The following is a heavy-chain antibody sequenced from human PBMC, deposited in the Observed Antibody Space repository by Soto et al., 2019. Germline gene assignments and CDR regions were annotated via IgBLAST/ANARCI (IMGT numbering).Heavy chain of an antibody. V-gene: IGHV4-4*07. Sequence: PSETLSLTCTVPGGSISSYYWSWIRQPAGKGLEWIGRIYTSGSTNYNPSLKSRVTMSVDTSKNQFSLKLSSVTAADTAVYYCARGYCSGGSSYSGFLKAFDICGQGTMVTVSS. D-gene: IGHD2-15*01. CDR2: IYTSGST. CDR1: GGSISSYY. CDR3: ARGYCSGGSSYSGFLKAFDI. J-gene: IGHJ3*02.